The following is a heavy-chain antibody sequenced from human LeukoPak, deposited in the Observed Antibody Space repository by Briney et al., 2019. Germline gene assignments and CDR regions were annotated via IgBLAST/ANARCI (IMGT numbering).Heavy chain of an antibody. CDR1: GYTFTSYG. D-gene: IGHD6-13*01. V-gene: IGHV1-18*01. Sequence: ASVKVSCKASGYTFTSYGISWVRQAPGQGPEWMGWISAYNGNTNYAQKLQGRVTMTTDTSTSTAYMELRSLRSDDTAVYYCARDLGPVAAAGTGDYWGQGTLVTVSS. CDR2: ISAYNGNT. CDR3: ARDLGPVAAAGTGDY. J-gene: IGHJ4*02.